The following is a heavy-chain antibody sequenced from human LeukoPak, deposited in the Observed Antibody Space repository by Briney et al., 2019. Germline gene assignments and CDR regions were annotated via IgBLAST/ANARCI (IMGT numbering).Heavy chain of an antibody. V-gene: IGHV5-51*01. Sequence: GESLKISCKGSGYSFTSYWIGWVRQMPGKGLEWMGIIYPGDSDTRYSPSFQGQVTISADKSISTAYLQWSSLKASDTAVYYCARLNRLLWFGESSYYFDYWGQGTLVTVSS. D-gene: IGHD3-10*01. CDR2: IYPGDSDT. CDR3: ARLNRLLWFGESSYYFDY. CDR1: GYSFTSYW. J-gene: IGHJ4*02.